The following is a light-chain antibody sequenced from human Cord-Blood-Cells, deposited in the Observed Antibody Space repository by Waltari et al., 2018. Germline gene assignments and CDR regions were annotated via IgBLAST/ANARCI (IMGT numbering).Light chain of an antibody. Sequence: DIQMTQSPSSLSASVGDRVTITCPSSQRISSYLNWYQQKPGKAPKLLIYAASSLQSGGPSRFSGSGSGTDFTLTISSLQPEDFATYYCQQSYSTPFTFGPGTKVDIK. J-gene: IGKJ3*01. CDR3: QQSYSTPFT. V-gene: IGKV1-39*01. CDR2: AAS. CDR1: QRISSY.